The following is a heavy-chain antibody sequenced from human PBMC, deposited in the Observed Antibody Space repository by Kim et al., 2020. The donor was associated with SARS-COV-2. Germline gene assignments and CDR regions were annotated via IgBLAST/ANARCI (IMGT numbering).Heavy chain of an antibody. CDR2: INHSGST. CDR1: GESFSGYY. D-gene: IGHD2-2*01. Sequence: SETLSLTCAVYGESFSGYYWSWIRQPPGKGLEWIGEINHSGSTNYNPSLKSRVTISADTAKNQFSLKLSSVTAADTAVYYCSRVYVPAARWNWFDPWGQGTLVTVSS. CDR3: SRVYVPAARWNWFDP. V-gene: IGHV4-34*01. J-gene: IGHJ5*02.